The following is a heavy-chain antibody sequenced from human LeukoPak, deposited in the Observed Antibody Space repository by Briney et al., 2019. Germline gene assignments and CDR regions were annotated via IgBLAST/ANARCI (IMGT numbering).Heavy chain of an antibody. CDR1: GGSISGYY. V-gene: IGHV4-59*01. CDR3: ARSRTTMVRGSPNWSFDY. CDR2: IYYSGST. Sequence: PSGTLSLTCTVSGGSISGYYWGWVRQPPGKGLEWIGCIYYSGSTNYNPSLKSRVIISVDTSKNQFSLKLRSVTAADTAVYYSARSRTTMVRGSPNWSFDYWGQGILVTVSS. J-gene: IGHJ4*02. D-gene: IGHD3-10*01.